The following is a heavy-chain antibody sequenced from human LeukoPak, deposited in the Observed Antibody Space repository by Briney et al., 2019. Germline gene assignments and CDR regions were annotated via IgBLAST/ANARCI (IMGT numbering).Heavy chain of an antibody. CDR2: IFYSGST. CDR3: ARGAYSSSWYDY. J-gene: IGHJ4*02. V-gene: IGHV4-59*01. CDR1: GGSIRGYY. D-gene: IGHD6-13*01. Sequence: SETLSLTCTVSGGSIRGYYWSWIRQPPGRALEWVGYIFYSGSTNYNPSLKSRVTISVDTSKNQFSLKLSSVTAADTAVYYCARGAYSSSWYDYWGQGTLVTVSS.